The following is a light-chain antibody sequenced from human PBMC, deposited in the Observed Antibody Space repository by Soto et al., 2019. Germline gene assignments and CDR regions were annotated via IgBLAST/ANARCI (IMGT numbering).Light chain of an antibody. CDR1: QDITNY. CDR3: QQYENLPLT. CDR2: GAS. J-gene: IGKJ4*01. Sequence: DIQMTQSPSSLSASVGDRVTITCQASQDITNYLTWYQQKPGKAPKLLIYGASNLETGVPSRFSGRGSGTEFTLTISRLQPEDIATYYCQQYENLPLTFGGGTKVEIK. V-gene: IGKV1-33*01.